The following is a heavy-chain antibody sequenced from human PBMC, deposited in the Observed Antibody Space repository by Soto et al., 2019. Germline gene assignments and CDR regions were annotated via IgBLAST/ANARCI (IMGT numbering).Heavy chain of an antibody. Sequence: QVQLQESGPGLVKPSETLSLTCAVSGGSLTGQHWSWIRQPPGKGLEGIGHIVNSGIARYNPSLQRRVAIAIDTSNNHFSLGLSSLTAADTAVYYCASYIEGNGGRGSWGQGHLVTVSP. V-gene: IGHV4-4*09. CDR1: GGSLTGQH. D-gene: IGHD4-17*01. CDR3: ASYIEGNGGRGS. J-gene: IGHJ4*02. CDR2: IVNSGIA.